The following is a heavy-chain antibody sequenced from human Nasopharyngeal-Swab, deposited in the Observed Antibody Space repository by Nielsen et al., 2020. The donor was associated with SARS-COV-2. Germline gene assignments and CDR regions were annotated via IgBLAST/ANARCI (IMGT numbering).Heavy chain of an antibody. Sequence: GVLKISCAASGFTFSSYAMSWVRQAPGKGLEWVSAISGSGGSTYYADSVKGRFTISRDNSKNTLYLQMNSLRAEDTAVYYCARTLLWFGELEGWFDPWGQGTLVTVSS. D-gene: IGHD3-10*01. J-gene: IGHJ5*02. CDR3: ARTLLWFGELEGWFDP. CDR2: ISGSGGST. CDR1: GFTFSSYA. V-gene: IGHV3-23*01.